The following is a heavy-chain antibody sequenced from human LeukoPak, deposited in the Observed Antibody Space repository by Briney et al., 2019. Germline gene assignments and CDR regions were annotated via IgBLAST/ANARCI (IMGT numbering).Heavy chain of an antibody. D-gene: IGHD1-26*01. CDR2: IYPGDSDS. CDR3: ARVRSGDYSEDAFDI. J-gene: IGHJ3*02. CDR1: GNSFACSW. V-gene: IGHV5-51*01. Sequence: GESLKISCKDSGNSFACSWIGWVRQMPGKGLDWMGIIYPGDSDSRYSASFQGQVTISADKSIRTAYLQWSSLKASDTAMYYCARVRSGDYSEDAFDIWGQGTMVTVSS.